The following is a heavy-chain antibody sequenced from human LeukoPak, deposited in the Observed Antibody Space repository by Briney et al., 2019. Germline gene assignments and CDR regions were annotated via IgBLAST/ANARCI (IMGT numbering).Heavy chain of an antibody. CDR3: ARNYGGNIDY. V-gene: IGHV4-61*01. D-gene: IGHD4-23*01. J-gene: IGHJ4*02. CDR1: GGSISISSYY. CDR2: IYYSGST. Sequence: SETLSLTCTVSGGSISISSYYWSWIRQPPGKGLEWIGYIYYSGSTNYNPSLKSRLTISVDTSKNQFSLKMSSVTAADTAVYYCARNYGGNIDYWGQGTLVTVSS.